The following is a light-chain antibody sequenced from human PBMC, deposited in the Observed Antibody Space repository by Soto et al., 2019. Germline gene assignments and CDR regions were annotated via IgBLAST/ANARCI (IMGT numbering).Light chain of an antibody. CDR1: SSNIGNNY. CDR2: ENN. Sequence: QSVLTQPPSVSAAPGQKVTISCSGSSSNIGNNYVSWYQQLPGTAPNLLIYENNKRPSGIPDRFSGSKSGTSATLGISGLQTGDEANYYCGTWDYRLSAVVFGGGTKLTVL. CDR3: GTWDYRLSAVV. V-gene: IGLV1-51*02. J-gene: IGLJ2*01.